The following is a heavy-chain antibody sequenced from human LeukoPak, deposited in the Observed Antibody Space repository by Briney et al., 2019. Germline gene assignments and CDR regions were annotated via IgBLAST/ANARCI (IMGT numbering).Heavy chain of an antibody. J-gene: IGHJ4*02. Sequence: PSETLSLTCTVSGGSINSDSYYWAWIRQPPEKGLEWIGTISYGGSTYYNPSLKSRVTMSVDTSKNQFSLKLTSVTAADTAVYYCASVYSRDPSIRPFDYWGQGTPVTVSS. D-gene: IGHD2-21*01. CDR2: ISYGGST. CDR1: GGSINSDSYY. CDR3: ASVYSRDPSIRPFDY. V-gene: IGHV4-39*01.